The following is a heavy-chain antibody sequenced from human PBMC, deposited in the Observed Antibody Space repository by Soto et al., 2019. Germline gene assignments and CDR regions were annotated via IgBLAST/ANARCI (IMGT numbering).Heavy chain of an antibody. CDR1: GYSFTSYW. J-gene: IGHJ6*02. Sequence: PGESLKISCKGSGYSFTSYWIGWVRQMPGKGLEWMGIIYPGDSDTRYSPSFQGQVTISADKSISTAYLQWSSLKASDTAMYYCARHPVDYGDNGGVDYYYGMDVWGQGTTVTVSS. CDR3: ARHPVDYGDNGGVDYYYGMDV. D-gene: IGHD4-17*01. V-gene: IGHV5-51*01. CDR2: IYPGDSDT.